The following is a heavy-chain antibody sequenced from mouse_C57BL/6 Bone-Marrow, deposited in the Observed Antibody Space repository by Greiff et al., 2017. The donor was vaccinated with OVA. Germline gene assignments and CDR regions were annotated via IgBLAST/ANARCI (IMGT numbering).Heavy chain of an antibody. CDR1: GFTFSDYY. Sequence: EVKLVESGGGLVQPGGSLKLSCAASGFTFSDYYMYWVRQTPEKRLEWVAYISNGGGSTYYPDTVKGRFTLSRDNAKNTLYLQMSRLKSEDTAMYYCARQEAMDYWGQGTSVTVSS. CDR3: ARQEAMDY. J-gene: IGHJ4*01. CDR2: ISNGGGST. V-gene: IGHV5-12*01.